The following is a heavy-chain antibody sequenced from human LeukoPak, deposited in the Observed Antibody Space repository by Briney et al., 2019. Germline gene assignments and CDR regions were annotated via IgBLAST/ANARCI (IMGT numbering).Heavy chain of an antibody. CDR2: IRFDGSTK. Sequence: GGSLRFSCVASGITFRSSSMHWVRQAPGKGLEWLAFIRFDGSTKYYADSVKGRFTVSRDNSKSTLYLQMNSLRAEDTAVYYCAQPDFWGQGTLVTVSP. CDR3: AQPDF. J-gene: IGHJ4*02. CDR1: GITFRSSS. V-gene: IGHV3-30*02.